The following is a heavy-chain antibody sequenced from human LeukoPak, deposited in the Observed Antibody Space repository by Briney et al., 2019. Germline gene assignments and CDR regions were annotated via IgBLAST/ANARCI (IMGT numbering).Heavy chain of an antibody. CDR1: GFTFSSYS. Sequence: GGFLRLSCAASGFTFSSYSMNWVRQAPGKGLEWVSSISSSSSYIYYADSVKGRFTISRDNAKNSLYLQMNSLRAEDTAVYYCARDFSSGWTYYFDYWGQGTLVTVSS. V-gene: IGHV3-21*01. CDR2: ISSSSSYI. J-gene: IGHJ4*02. CDR3: ARDFSSGWTYYFDY. D-gene: IGHD6-19*01.